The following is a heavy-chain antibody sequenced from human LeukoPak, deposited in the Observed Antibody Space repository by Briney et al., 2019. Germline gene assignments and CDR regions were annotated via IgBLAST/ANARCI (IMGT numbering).Heavy chain of an antibody. Sequence: SETLSLTCIVSGYSISSGYYWGWIRQPPGQGLEWIGSIYHSGSTYHNPSLKSRVTMSVDTSKNQFSLKLSSVTAADTAVYYCARGGGDYYDSSGYWRWGQGTLVTVSS. CDR1: GYSISSGYY. CDR2: IYHSGST. CDR3: ARGGGDYYDSSGYWR. J-gene: IGHJ4*02. V-gene: IGHV4-38-2*02. D-gene: IGHD3-22*01.